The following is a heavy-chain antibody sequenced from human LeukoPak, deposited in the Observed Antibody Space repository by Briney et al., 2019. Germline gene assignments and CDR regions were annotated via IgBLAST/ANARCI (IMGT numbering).Heavy chain of an antibody. J-gene: IGHJ4*02. CDR1: GGTSSNYA. CDR3: ARNIRFGGNYYFDY. CDR2: IIPIFGTA. Sequence: SVTVSCKASGGTSSNYAISWVRQAPGQGLEWMGGIIPIFGTANYAQKFQGRVTITADESTSTAYVELSSLKSEDTAVYYCARNIRFGGNYYFDYWGQGTLVTVSS. V-gene: IGHV1-69*01. D-gene: IGHD3-16*01.